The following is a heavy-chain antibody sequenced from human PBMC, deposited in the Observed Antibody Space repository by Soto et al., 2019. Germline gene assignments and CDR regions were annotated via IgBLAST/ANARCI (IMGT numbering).Heavy chain of an antibody. CDR3: ARVSRARGFYYGMDV. CDR1: GGTFSSYT. CDR2: IIPILGIV. V-gene: IGHV1-69*02. J-gene: IGHJ6*02. Sequence: QVQLVQSGAEVKKPGSSVKVSCKASGGTFSSYTISWVRQAPGQGLECMGRIIPILGIVNYAQKFQGRVTISADKSTNTAYMERSSLRSEDTAVYYCARVSRARGFYYGMDVWGQGTTVTVSS.